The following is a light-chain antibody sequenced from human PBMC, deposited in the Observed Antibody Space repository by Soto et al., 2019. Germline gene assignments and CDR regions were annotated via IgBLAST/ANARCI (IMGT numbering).Light chain of an antibody. CDR2: DAS. Sequence: DIQMTQSPSSLSASVGDRVTITCQASHESSKYLSWYQQKPGKAPNLLIYDASNLEAGVPSRFSGSGSGTDFTFTISGLQPEDTATYYCQQYDMLPLTFGGGTKVEI. CDR3: QQYDMLPLT. CDR1: HESSKY. V-gene: IGKV1-33*01. J-gene: IGKJ4*01.